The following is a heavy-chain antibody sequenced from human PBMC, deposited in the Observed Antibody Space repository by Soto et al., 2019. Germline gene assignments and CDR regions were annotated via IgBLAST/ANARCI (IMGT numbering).Heavy chain of an antibody. V-gene: IGHV3-53*01. CDR3: ARLGPYGSESYSFRYNWFDP. Sequence: GGSLRLSCTTSGFTVSSSHMTWVRQAPGKGLDWVSVIYSGGSSYYAVSVQGRFTISRDNSKNTVYLQMNSPRGEDTAMYYCARLGPYGSESYSFRYNWFDPWGQGTLVTVSS. J-gene: IGHJ5*02. D-gene: IGHD3-10*01. CDR1: GFTVSSSH. CDR2: IYSGGSS.